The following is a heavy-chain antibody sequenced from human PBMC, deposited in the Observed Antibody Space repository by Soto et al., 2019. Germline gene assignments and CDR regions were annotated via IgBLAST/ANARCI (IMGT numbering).Heavy chain of an antibody. Sequence: GASVKVSCKASGYTFTSYGISWVRQAPGQGLEWMGWISAYNGNTNYAQELQGRVTMTTDTSTSTAYMELRSLRSDDTAVYYCARDQKDFWSGYYPYNWFDPWGQGTLVTVSS. V-gene: IGHV1-18*01. CDR2: ISAYNGNT. CDR3: ARDQKDFWSGYYPYNWFDP. J-gene: IGHJ5*02. D-gene: IGHD3-3*01. CDR1: GYTFTSYG.